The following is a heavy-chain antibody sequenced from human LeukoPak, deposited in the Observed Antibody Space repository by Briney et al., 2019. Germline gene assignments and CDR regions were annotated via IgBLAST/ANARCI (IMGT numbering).Heavy chain of an antibody. D-gene: IGHD1-26*01. CDR1: GFTFSDSY. CDR3: ARDPYSGSYSAYYYYYMDV. J-gene: IGHJ6*03. CDR2: ISGSGHDI. V-gene: IGHV3-11*04. Sequence: PGGSLRLSCAASGFTFSDSYMTWVRQAPGKGVEWVAYISGSGHDINYSESAKGRFTISRDNAKNSLYLQMSSLRVEDTAVYYCARDPYSGSYSAYYYYYMDVWGKGTTVTVSS.